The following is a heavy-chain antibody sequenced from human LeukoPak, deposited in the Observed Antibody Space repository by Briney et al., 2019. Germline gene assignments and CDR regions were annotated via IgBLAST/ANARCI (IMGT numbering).Heavy chain of an antibody. CDR1: GFTFSNYS. V-gene: IGHV3-7*01. CDR2: IKQDGSEK. Sequence: GWSLRLSCAASGFTFSNYSMSWVRQAPGQGLESVANIKQDGSEKYYVDSVKGRFTISRDNAKNSLYLQMNSLGAEDTAVYYCARDRRSQGHSYFDYWGEGTLVTVSS. D-gene: IGHD1-26*01. CDR3: ARDRRSQGHSYFDY. J-gene: IGHJ4*02.